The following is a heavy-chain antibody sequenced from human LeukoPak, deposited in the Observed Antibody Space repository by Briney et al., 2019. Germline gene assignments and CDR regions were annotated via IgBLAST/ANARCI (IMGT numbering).Heavy chain of an antibody. J-gene: IGHJ4*02. Sequence: GGSLRLSCAASGFTFSDYAMTWVRQAPGKGLEWVSAISGSGGSTFYADSVKGRFTISRDNPKNTLHLQMNSLRAEDTAVYYCAKDRDCSGGSCYESDWGQGTLVTVSS. CDR2: ISGSGGST. CDR1: GFTFSDYA. CDR3: AKDRDCSGGSCYESD. D-gene: IGHD2-15*01. V-gene: IGHV3-23*01.